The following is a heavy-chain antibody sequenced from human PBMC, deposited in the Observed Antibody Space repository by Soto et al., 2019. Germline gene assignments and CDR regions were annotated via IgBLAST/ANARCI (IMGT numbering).Heavy chain of an antibody. CDR2: ISAYNGNT. D-gene: IGHD3-3*01. CDR1: GYTFTSYG. CDR3: ARDPLYYDFWSGFDY. V-gene: IGHV1-18*04. Sequence: ASVKVSCKASGYTFTSYGISWVRQAPGQGLEWMGWISAYNGNTNYAQKLQGRVTMTTDTSTSTAYMELRSLRSDDTAVYYCARDPLYYDFWSGFDYWGQGTLVTVSS. J-gene: IGHJ4*02.